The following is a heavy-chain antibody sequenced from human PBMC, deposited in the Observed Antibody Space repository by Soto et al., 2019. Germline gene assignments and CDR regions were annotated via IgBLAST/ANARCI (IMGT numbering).Heavy chain of an antibody. CDR3: ARAPTRAPYYHYYGMDV. V-gene: IGHV4-30-4*01. Sequence: PSETLSLTCAVSGGSITSGDYYWSWIRQPPGKGLEWIGYIYYSGSTYYNPSLKSRVTISVDTAKNQFSLKLSSVTAADTAVYYCARAPTRAPYYHYYGMDVWGQGTTVTVSS. D-gene: IGHD1-1*01. CDR2: IYYSGST. J-gene: IGHJ6*02. CDR1: GGSITSGDYY.